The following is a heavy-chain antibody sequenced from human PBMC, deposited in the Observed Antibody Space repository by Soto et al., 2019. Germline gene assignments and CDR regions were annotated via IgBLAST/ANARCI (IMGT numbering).Heavy chain of an antibody. CDR3: ARDEGGGAIPPNSTLDYGMDV. CDR2: IIPIFGTA. D-gene: IGHD3-10*01. Sequence: GASVKVSCKASGGTFSSYAISWVRRAPGQGLEWMGGIIPIFGTANYAQKFQGRVTITADESTSTAYMELSSLRSEDTAVYYCARDEGGGAIPPNSTLDYGMDVWGQGTTVTVSS. J-gene: IGHJ6*02. V-gene: IGHV1-69*13. CDR1: GGTFSSYA.